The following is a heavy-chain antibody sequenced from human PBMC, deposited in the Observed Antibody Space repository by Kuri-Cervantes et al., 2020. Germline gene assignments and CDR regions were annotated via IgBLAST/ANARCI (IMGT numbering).Heavy chain of an antibody. CDR3: ARYCTNGVCQLEYYYGMDV. V-gene: IGHV3-23*01. CDR1: GFTFSTYA. Sequence: GESLKISCAGSGFTFSTYAMNWVRQAPGKGLEWVSAISGSGGSTYYADSVKGRFTISRDNSKNTLYLQMNSLRAEDTAVYYCARYCTNGVCQLEYYYGMDVWGQGTTVTVSS. D-gene: IGHD2-8*01. J-gene: IGHJ6*02. CDR2: ISGSGGST.